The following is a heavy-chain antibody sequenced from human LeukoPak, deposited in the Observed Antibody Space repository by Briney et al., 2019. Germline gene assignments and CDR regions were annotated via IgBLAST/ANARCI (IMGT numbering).Heavy chain of an antibody. J-gene: IGHJ4*02. CDR3: ARDPSPVVVPAAIQNDY. Sequence: GGSLRLSCAASGFTFSSYAMHWVRQAPGKGLEWVAVISYDGINKYYADSVKGRFTISRDNSKNTLYLQMNSLRAEDTAVYYCARDPSPVVVPAAIQNDYWGQGTLVTVSS. D-gene: IGHD2-2*01. CDR1: GFTFSSYA. V-gene: IGHV3-30-3*01. CDR2: ISYDGINK.